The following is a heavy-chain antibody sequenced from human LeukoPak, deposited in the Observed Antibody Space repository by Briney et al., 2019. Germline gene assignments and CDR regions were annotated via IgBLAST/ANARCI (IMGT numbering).Heavy chain of an antibody. J-gene: IGHJ3*02. CDR1: GFTFSSYA. D-gene: IGHD3-3*01. V-gene: IGHV3-23*01. CDR2: ISGSGGST. Sequence: GGSLRLSCAASGFTFSSYAMSWVRQAPGKGLELVSAISGSGGSTYYADSVKGRFTISRDNSKNTLYLQMNSLRAGDTAVYYCATSITIFGVVTDHDAFDIWGQGTMVTVSS. CDR3: ATSITIFGVVTDHDAFDI.